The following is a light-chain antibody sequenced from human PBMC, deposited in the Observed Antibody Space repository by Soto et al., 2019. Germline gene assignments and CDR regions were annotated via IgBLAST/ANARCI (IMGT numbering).Light chain of an antibody. CDR2: AAS. CDR1: QGIHDW. CDR3: QQGDSFPIT. J-gene: IGKJ1*01. V-gene: IGKV1-12*01. Sequence: DIQMTQSPSSVSASVGDRVTITCRASQGIHDWLAWYQQKPGTVPRLLIYAASNLQSGVPSRFSGSGAGTEFTLTISSLQPEDFGTYYCQQGDSFPITFGQGTKVEIK.